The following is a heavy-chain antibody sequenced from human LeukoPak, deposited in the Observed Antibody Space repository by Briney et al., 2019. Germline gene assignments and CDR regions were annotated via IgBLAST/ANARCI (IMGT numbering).Heavy chain of an antibody. V-gene: IGHV1-69*06. CDR1: GGTFSSYA. J-gene: IGHJ4*02. CDR2: IIPIFGTA. Sequence: ASVKVSCKASGGTFSSYAISWVRQAPGQGLEWMGGIIPIFGTANYAQKFQGRVTITADKSTSTAYMELSSLRSEDTAVYYCAREIPQAPFDYWGQGTLVTVSS. CDR3: AREIPQAPFDY. D-gene: IGHD2-2*02.